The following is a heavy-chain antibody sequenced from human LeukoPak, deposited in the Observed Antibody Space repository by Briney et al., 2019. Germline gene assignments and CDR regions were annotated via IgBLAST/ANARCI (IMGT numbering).Heavy chain of an antibody. J-gene: IGHJ4*02. D-gene: IGHD6-13*01. V-gene: IGHV5-51*01. CDR2: IYPGDSDT. Sequence: GESLKISCKGSGYSFTSYWIGWVRQMPGKGLEWMGIIYPGDSDTRYSPSFQGQVTISADKSISTAYLQWSSLKASDTAMYYCARRKGTAAWSWYSFDYWGQGTLVTVSS. CDR1: GYSFTSYW. CDR3: ARRKGTAAWSWYSFDY.